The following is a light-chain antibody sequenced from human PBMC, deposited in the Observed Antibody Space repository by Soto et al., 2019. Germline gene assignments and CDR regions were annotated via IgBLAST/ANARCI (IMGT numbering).Light chain of an antibody. J-gene: IGKJ3*01. Sequence: EIVMTQSPATLSVSPGKRATLSCRASQSVSSYLAWYQQKPGQAPRLLIYGSSTRATGIPGRFSGSGSGTEFTLIISSLQSEDFAVYYCQQYNDWPPLFGPGTKVDIK. CDR3: QQYNDWPPL. CDR2: GSS. V-gene: IGKV3-15*01. CDR1: QSVSSY.